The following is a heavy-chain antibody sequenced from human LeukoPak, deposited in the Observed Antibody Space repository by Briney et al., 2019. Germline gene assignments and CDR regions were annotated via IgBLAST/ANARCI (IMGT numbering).Heavy chain of an antibody. CDR1: GLTFSSYW. J-gene: IGHJ5*02. D-gene: IGHD6-19*01. V-gene: IGHV3-74*01. CDR2: IDSDGSST. CDR3: ARDGVIAVVRNPNWFDP. Sequence: PGGSLRLSCAASGLTFSSYWMHWVRQAPGKGLVWVSRIDSDGSSTSYADSVKGRFTISRDNAKSSLYLQMNSLRAEDTAVYYCARDGVIAVVRNPNWFDPWGQGTPVTVSS.